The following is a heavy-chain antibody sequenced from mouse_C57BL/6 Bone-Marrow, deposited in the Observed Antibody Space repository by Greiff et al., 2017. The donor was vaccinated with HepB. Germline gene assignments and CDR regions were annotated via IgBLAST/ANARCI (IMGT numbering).Heavy chain of an antibody. J-gene: IGHJ2*01. D-gene: IGHD1-2*01. V-gene: IGHV5-6*02. CDR2: ISSGGSYT. CDR3: ARRGTTALFDY. Sequence: EVKLVESGGDLVKPGGSLKLSCAASGFTFSSYGMSWVRQTPDKRLEWVATISSGGSYTYYPDSVKGRFTISRDNAKNTLYLQMSSLKSEDTAMYYCARRGTTALFDYWGQGTTLTVSS. CDR1: GFTFSSYG.